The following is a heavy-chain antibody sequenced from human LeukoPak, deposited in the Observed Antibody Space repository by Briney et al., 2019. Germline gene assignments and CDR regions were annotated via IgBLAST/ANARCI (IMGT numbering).Heavy chain of an antibody. D-gene: IGHD3-16*01. CDR1: GYTFTSYG. CDR3: ATGRWGVDY. V-gene: IGHV1-18*01. J-gene: IGHJ4*02. CDR2: INPYNGNT. Sequence: ASVEVSCKASGYTFTSYGISWVRQAPGQGPECMGWINPYNGNTNYALKVQGRVTMTTDTSTSTAYLELRSLRSDDTAVYYCATGRWGVDYWGQGTLVTVSS.